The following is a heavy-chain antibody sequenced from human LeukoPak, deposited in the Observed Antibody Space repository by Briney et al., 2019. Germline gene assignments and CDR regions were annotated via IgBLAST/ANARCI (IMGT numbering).Heavy chain of an antibody. CDR2: ISSSSSYI. J-gene: IGHJ4*02. V-gene: IGHV3-21*01. CDR3: ARDASSRYYYDSSGFGY. D-gene: IGHD3-22*01. Sequence: PGGSLRLSCAASGFTFSSYSMNWVRQAPGKGLEWVSSISSSSSYIYYADSVKGRFTISRDNAKNSLYQQMNSLRAEDTAVYYCARDASSRYYYDSSGFGYWGQGTLVTVSS. CDR1: GFTFSSYS.